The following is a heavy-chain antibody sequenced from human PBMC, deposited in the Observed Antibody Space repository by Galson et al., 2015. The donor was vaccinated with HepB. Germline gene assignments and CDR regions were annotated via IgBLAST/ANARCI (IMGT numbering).Heavy chain of an antibody. V-gene: IGHV1-18*04. Sequence: SVKVSCKASGYTFTSYGISWVRQAPGQGLEWMGWISAYNGNTNYAQKLQGRVTMTTDTSTSTAYMELRSLRSDDTAMYYCARDRGIYYGPPFDYWGQGTLVTVSS. CDR1: GYTFTSYG. J-gene: IGHJ4*02. CDR2: ISAYNGNT. CDR3: ARDRGIYYGPPFDY. D-gene: IGHD3-10*01.